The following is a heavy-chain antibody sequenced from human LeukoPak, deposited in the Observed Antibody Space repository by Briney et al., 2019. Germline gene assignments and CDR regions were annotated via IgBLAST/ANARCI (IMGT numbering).Heavy chain of an antibody. CDR1: GGTFSSYA. J-gene: IGHJ3*02. Sequence: SVKLSCKASGGTFSSYAISWVRQAPGQGLEWMGGIIPIFGTANYAQKFQGRVTITTDESTSTAYMELSSLRSEDTAVYYCARDINSGSSLGAFDIWGQGTMVTVSS. D-gene: IGHD1-26*01. CDR3: ARDINSGSSLGAFDI. V-gene: IGHV1-69*05. CDR2: IIPIFGTA.